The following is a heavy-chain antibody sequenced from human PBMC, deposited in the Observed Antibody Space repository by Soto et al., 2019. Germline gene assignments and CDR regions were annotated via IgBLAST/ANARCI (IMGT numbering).Heavy chain of an antibody. CDR3: AKKLGPSAFDL. J-gene: IGHJ2*01. CDR2: IIPVLDLS. Sequence: QVQLVQSGAEVKKPGSSVKVSCKASGGTFNDYTITWVRQAPGQGLEWMGRIIPVLDLSNYAQKFQGRVTITADKSTTTSYMELSGLTSEDTAVYYCAKKLGPSAFDLWGRGTLVTVSS. D-gene: IGHD1-26*01. V-gene: IGHV1-69*02. CDR1: GGTFNDYT.